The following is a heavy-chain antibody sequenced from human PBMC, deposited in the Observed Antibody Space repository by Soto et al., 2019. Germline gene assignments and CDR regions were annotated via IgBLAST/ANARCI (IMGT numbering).Heavy chain of an antibody. Sequence: PGGSLRLSCAASGFTFSNAWMSWVRQAPGKGLEWVGRIKSKTDGGTTDYAAPVKGRFTISRDDSKNTLYLQMNSLKTEDTAVYYCTRHPAEGYCSGGSCYRDAFDIWGQGTMVTVSS. V-gene: IGHV3-15*01. CDR2: IKSKTDGGTT. J-gene: IGHJ3*02. CDR3: TRHPAEGYCSGGSCYRDAFDI. CDR1: GFTFSNAW. D-gene: IGHD2-15*01.